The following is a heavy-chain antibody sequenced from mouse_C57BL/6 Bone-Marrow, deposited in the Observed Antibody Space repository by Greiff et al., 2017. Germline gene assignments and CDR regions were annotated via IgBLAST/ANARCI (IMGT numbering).Heavy chain of an antibody. V-gene: IGHV1-75*01. Sequence: VHLVESGPELVKPGASVKISCKASGYTFTDYYINWVKQRPGQGLEWIGWIFPGSGSTYYNEKFKGKATLTVDKSSSTAYMLLSSLTSEDSAVYFCARSGYYDYDGYFDYWGQGTTLTVSS. CDR1: GYTFTDYY. CDR3: ARSGYYDYDGYFDY. J-gene: IGHJ2*01. CDR2: IFPGSGST. D-gene: IGHD2-4*01.